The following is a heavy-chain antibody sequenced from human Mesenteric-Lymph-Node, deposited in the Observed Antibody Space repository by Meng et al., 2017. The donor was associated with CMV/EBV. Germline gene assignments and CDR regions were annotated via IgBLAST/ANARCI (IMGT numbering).Heavy chain of an antibody. D-gene: IGHD1-1*01. Sequence: FIFSNYGMHWVRQAPGKGPEWMAFIRFDESNKYYADPVRGRFTISRDNSKNTIYLQMNRLRVEDTAVYYCAKDFRPQRGGPGASDYWGQGTLVTVSS. CDR2: IRFDESNK. CDR3: AKDFRPQRGGPGASDY. J-gene: IGHJ4*02. CDR1: FIFSNYG. V-gene: IGHV3-30*02.